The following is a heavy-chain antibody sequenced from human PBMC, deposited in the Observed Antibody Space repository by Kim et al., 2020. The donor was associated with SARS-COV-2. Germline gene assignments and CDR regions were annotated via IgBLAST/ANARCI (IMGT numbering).Heavy chain of an antibody. V-gene: IGHV3-64D*09. J-gene: IGHJ4*02. CDR3: VRGAIGYFDY. Sequence: STNYADSVQGRFTISRDNSWNTLYLQLRSLRAEDTAVYYCVRGAIGYFDYWGQGTLVTVSS. CDR2: ST. D-gene: IGHD3-16*01.